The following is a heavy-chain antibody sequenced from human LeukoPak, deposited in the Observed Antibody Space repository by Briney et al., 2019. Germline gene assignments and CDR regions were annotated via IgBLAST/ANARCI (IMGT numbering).Heavy chain of an antibody. Sequence: ASVKVSCKASGYTFTSYGISWVRQAPGQGLEWMGWISAYNGNTNYAQKLQGRVTMTTDTSTSTAYMELRSLRSDATSVYYCARDKPIAVAGTREFDYWGQGTLVTVSS. CDR3: ARDKPIAVAGTREFDY. V-gene: IGHV1-18*01. CDR1: GYTFTSYG. CDR2: ISAYNGNT. J-gene: IGHJ4*02. D-gene: IGHD6-19*01.